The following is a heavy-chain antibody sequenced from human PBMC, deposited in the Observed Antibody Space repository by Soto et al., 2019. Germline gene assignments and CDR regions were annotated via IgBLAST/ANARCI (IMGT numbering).Heavy chain of an antibody. CDR3: AKVSSRYYYYGMEV. CDR1: GFTFSSYG. V-gene: IGHV3-30*18. CDR2: ISYDGSNK. Sequence: QVQLVESGGGVVQPGRSLRLSCAASGFTFSSYGMQWVRQAPGKGLEWVAVISYDGSNKYYADSVKGRFTISRDNSKNTLYLQMNSLRAEDTAVYYCAKVSSRYYYYGMEVWGQGTTVTVSS. D-gene: IGHD2-15*01. J-gene: IGHJ6*02.